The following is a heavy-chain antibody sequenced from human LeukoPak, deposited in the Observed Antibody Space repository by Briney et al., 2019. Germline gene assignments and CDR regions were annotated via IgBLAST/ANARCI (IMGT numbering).Heavy chain of an antibody. Sequence: PGGSLRLSCAASGFTFSSYAMSWVRQAPGKGLEWVSVISWNGGSTGCADSVKGRFTISRDNANNSLYLQMNSLRAEDTALYYCARETYYYDSSGSTRFDYWGQGTLVTVSS. CDR1: GFTFSSYA. J-gene: IGHJ4*02. CDR2: ISWNGGST. V-gene: IGHV3-20*04. D-gene: IGHD3-22*01. CDR3: ARETYYYDSSGSTRFDY.